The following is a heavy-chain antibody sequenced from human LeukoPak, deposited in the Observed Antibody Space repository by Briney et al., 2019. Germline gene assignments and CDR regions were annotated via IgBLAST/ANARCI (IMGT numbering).Heavy chain of an antibody. J-gene: IGHJ4*02. CDR2: IYYSGST. CDR3: ARSPEYYFDY. Sequence: SEPLSLTCTVSGGSICSGGYYWTWIRQHPGRGLEWIGYIYYSGSTYYNPSLKSRVTISVDTSENQFSLKLTSVTAADTAVYYCARSPEYYFDYWGQGTLVTVSS. V-gene: IGHV4-31*03. CDR1: GGSICSGGYY. D-gene: IGHD1-14*01.